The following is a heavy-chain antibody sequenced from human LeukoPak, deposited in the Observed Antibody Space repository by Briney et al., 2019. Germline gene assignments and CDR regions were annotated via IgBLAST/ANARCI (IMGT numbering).Heavy chain of an antibody. CDR2: INTNTGNP. CDR1: GGTFSSYA. V-gene: IGHV7-4-1*02. CDR3: AREERYYDFWSGYYYYFDY. Sequence: ASVKVSCKASGGTFSSYAISWVRQAPGQGLEWMGWINTNTGNPTYAQGFTGRFVFSLDTSVSTAYLQISSLKAEDTAVYYCAREERYYDFWSGYYYYFDYWGQGTLVTVSS. J-gene: IGHJ4*02. D-gene: IGHD3-3*01.